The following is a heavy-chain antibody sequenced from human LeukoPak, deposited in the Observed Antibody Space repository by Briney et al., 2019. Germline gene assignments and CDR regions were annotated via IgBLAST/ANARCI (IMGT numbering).Heavy chain of an antibody. CDR2: IYYSGST. CDR1: GYSISSGYY. CDR3: ARDQNDILTGSLDLYYYYGMDV. V-gene: IGHV4-38-2*02. J-gene: IGHJ6*02. D-gene: IGHD3-9*01. Sequence: SETLSLTCTVSGYSISSGYYWGWILQPPGKGLEWIGSIYYSGSTYYNPSLKSRVTISVDTSKNQFSLKLSSVTAADTAVYYCARDQNDILTGSLDLYYYYGMDVWGQGTTVTVSS.